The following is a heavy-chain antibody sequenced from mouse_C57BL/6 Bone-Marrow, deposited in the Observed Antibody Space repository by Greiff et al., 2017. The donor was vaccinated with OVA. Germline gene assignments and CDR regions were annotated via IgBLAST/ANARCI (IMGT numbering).Heavy chain of an antibody. Sequence: VQLQESGPELVKPGASVKISCKASGYTFTDYYINWVKQRPGQGLEWIGWIFPGSGSTYYNEKFKGKATLTVDKSSSTAYMLLSSLTSEDSAVYCCARSHLLWSYYAMDYWGQGTSVTVSS. CDR2: IFPGSGST. CDR1: GYTFTDYY. V-gene: IGHV1-75*01. J-gene: IGHJ4*01. D-gene: IGHD2-10*01. CDR3: ARSHLLWSYYAMDY.